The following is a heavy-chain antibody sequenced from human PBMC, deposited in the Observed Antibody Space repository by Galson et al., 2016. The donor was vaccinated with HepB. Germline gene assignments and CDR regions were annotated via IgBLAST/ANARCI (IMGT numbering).Heavy chain of an antibody. CDR1: GFTFSGYS. CDR3: ARGGDSSGYFAY. D-gene: IGHD3-22*01. Sequence: SLRLSCAASGFTFSGYSMNWVRQPPGKGLEWVSYISSSSGSIYYADSVEGRFTISRDNAKNALFLQMNSLRDEDTAVYYCARGGDSSGYFAYWGQGTLVTVSS. J-gene: IGHJ4*02. V-gene: IGHV3-48*02. CDR2: ISSSSGSI.